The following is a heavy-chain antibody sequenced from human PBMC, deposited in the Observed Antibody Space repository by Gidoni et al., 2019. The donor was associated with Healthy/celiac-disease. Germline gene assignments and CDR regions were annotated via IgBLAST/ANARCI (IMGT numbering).Heavy chain of an antibody. V-gene: IGHV4-61*02. CDR2: IYTSGST. J-gene: IGHJ4*02. Sequence: QVQLQEPGPGLVKPSQTLSLTCTVSGCFISSGIYYWSWIRQPAGKGLEWIGRIYTSGSTNYNPSLKSRVTISVDTSKNQFSLKLSSVTAADTAVYYCARDWDDYYGSGGFDYWGQGTLVTVSS. CDR3: ARDWDDYYGSGGFDY. D-gene: IGHD3-10*01. CDR1: GCFISSGIYY.